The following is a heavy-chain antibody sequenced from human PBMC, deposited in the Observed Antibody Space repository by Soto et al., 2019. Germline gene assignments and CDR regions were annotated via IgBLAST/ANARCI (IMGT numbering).Heavy chain of an antibody. CDR1: GGSFSGYY. D-gene: IGHD2-15*01. V-gene: IGHV4-34*01. J-gene: IGHJ5*02. Sequence: QVQLQQWGAGLLKPSETLSLTCAVYGGSFSGYYWSWIRQPPGKGLEWIGEINHSGSTNYNPSLKSRFTISVDTSKNQFSLKLSSVTAADTAVYYCARGSCSGGSCYSEGENWFDPWGQGTLVTVSS. CDR2: INHSGST. CDR3: ARGSCSGGSCYSEGENWFDP.